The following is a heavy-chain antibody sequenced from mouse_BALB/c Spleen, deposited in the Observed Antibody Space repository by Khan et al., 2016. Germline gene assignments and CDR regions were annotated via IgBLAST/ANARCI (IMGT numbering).Heavy chain of an antibody. J-gene: IGHJ1*01. CDR1: GFTFSGFW. CDR2: INSDGSAI. D-gene: IGHD2-1*01. V-gene: IGHV11-2*02. CDR3: MRYGNCGYFDV. Sequence: EVQLLETGGGLVQPGGSRGLSCEGSGFTFSGFWMSWVRQTPGKTLEWIGDINSDGSAINYAPSIKDRFTIFRDNDNSTLYLQMSNVRSEDTAKYFCMRYGNCGYFDVLGAGTTVTVSS.